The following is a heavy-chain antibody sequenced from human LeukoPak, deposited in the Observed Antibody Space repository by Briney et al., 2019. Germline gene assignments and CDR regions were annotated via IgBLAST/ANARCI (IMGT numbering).Heavy chain of an antibody. CDR2: IYYSGST. CDR3: ARDSTVTLAYGMDV. V-gene: IGHV4-30-4*01. Sequence: SETLSLTCTVSGGSISSGDYYWSWIRQPPGKGLEWIGYIYYSGSTYYNPSLKSRVTISVDTSKNQFSLKLSSVTAADTAVYYCARDSTVTLAYGMDVWGQGTTVTVSS. D-gene: IGHD4-17*01. CDR1: GGSISSGDYY. J-gene: IGHJ6*02.